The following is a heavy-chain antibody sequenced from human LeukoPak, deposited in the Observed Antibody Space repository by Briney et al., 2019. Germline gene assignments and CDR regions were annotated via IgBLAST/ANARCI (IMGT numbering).Heavy chain of an antibody. D-gene: IGHD6-19*01. CDR3: AKDIVSGWYVSVY. CDR1: GFTFSS. J-gene: IGHJ4*02. Sequence: GGSLRLSCAASGFTFSSMNWVRQAPGKGLEWVSYISSSSSTIYYADPVKGRFTISRDNSKNTLYLQMNSLRAEDTAVYYCAKDIVSGWYVSVYWGQGTLVTVSS. CDR2: ISSSSSTI. V-gene: IGHV3-48*01.